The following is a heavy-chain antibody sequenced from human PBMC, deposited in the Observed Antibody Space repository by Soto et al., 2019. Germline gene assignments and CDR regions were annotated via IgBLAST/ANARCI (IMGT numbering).Heavy chain of an antibody. CDR2: IIPIFGTA. Sequence: SVKVSCKASGGTFSSYAISWVRQAPGQGLEWMGGIIPIFGTANYAQKFQGRVTITADESTSTAYMEQSSLRSEDTAVYYCARNYYDSSGYQKGYFDLWGRGTLVTVSS. J-gene: IGHJ2*01. CDR3: ARNYYDSSGYQKGYFDL. D-gene: IGHD3-22*01. CDR1: GGTFSSYA. V-gene: IGHV1-69*13.